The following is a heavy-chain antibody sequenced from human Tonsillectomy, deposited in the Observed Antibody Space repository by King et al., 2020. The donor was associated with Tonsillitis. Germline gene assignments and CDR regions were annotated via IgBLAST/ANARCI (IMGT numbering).Heavy chain of an antibody. CDR1: GFTFSSYS. CDR2: ISSSSSTI. Sequence: VQLVESGGGLVQPGGSLRLSCAASGFTFSSYSMNWVRQAPGKGLEWVSYISSSSSTIYYADSVKGRFTISRDNAKNSLYLQMNSLRAEDTAVYYCAKEDIVVVPAAIRLVYHYYGMDVWGQGTTVTVSS. CDR3: AKEDIVVVPAAIRLVYHYYGMDV. D-gene: IGHD2-2*02. V-gene: IGHV3-48*01. J-gene: IGHJ6*02.